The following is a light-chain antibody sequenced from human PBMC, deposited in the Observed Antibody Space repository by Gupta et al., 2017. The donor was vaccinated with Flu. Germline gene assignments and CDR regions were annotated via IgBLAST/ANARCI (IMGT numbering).Light chain of an antibody. Sequence: ISCRSSQGLLDSNGNNYLDWYRQKPGQSPQLLIYLGSNRASGVPDRFSGSGSGTDFTLKISRVEAEDVGVYYCMQGLQTWTFGQGTKVEIK. J-gene: IGKJ1*01. CDR2: LGS. CDR3: MQGLQTWT. CDR1: QGLLDSNGNNY. V-gene: IGKV2-28*01.